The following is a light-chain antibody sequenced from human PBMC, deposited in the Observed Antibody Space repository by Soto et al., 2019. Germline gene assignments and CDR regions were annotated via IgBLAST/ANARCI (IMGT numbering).Light chain of an antibody. CDR2: WEN. V-gene: IGKV4-1*01. J-gene: IGKJ3*01. Sequence: IVMTQSPDLMALSLGERASLNCNSMQSSFDRSCDKKYLAWYKKKPGQHPKLLIYWENARESGVNDRLSGSGYEKDFTITISRMQDEDVAVYYCQQYYSLPLTVGPGTKVEIK. CDR3: QQYYSLPLT. CDR1: QSSFDRSCDKKY.